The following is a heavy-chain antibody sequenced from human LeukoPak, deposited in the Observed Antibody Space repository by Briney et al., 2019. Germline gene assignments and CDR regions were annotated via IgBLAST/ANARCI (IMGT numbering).Heavy chain of an antibody. CDR1: GFTFYDYA. CDR2: ISWNSGSI. Sequence: GGSLRLSCAASGFTFYDYAMQWVRHAPGKGVEWVSDISWNSGSIVYADSVRGRFTISRDNAKNSLYLQMNSLRAEDTALYYCAKDPYGSGNSNCFDPWGQGTLVTVSS. J-gene: IGHJ5*02. D-gene: IGHD3-10*01. CDR3: AKDPYGSGNSNCFDP. V-gene: IGHV3-9*01.